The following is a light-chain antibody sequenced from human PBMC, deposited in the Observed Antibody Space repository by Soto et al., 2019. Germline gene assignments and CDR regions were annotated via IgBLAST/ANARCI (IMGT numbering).Light chain of an antibody. V-gene: IGKV1-39*01. CDR2: AES. CDR3: QQSYSTPLS. J-gene: IGKJ4*01. CDR1: QSISSY. Sequence: DLQMIQSPSSRCACVGHRVIITCGASQSISSYLNWYQQKTGKAPKLLIYAESSLQSGVPSRFSGSGSGTDFTVTISSLQPEDFGTYYCQQSYSTPLSFGGGTKVDIK.